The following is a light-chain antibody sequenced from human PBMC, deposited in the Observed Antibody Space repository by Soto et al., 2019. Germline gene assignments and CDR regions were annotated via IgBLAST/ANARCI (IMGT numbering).Light chain of an antibody. J-gene: IGKJ4*01. V-gene: IGKV3-11*01. CDR2: DAS. CDR3: QERLT. CDR1: QSVSSY. Sequence: EIVLTQSPATLSLSPGERATLSCRASQSVSSYLAWYQQKPGQAPRLLIYDASNRATGIPARFSGSGSGTGFTLTISNLEPEDFAVYYCQERLTFGGGTKVEIK.